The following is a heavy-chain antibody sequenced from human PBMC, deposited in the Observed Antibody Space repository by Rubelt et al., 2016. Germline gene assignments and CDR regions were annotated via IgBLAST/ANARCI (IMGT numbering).Heavy chain of an antibody. D-gene: IGHD4-17*01. V-gene: IGHV3-21*01. CDR2: ISSSSSYI. Sequence: EVQLVESGGGLVKPGGSLRLSCAASGFTFSSYSMNWVRQAPGKGLEWVSSISSSSSYIYYADSVKGRFTISRDNAKNSLYLQMNSLRAEDTAVYYCARDCGVTTFLCYWGQGILVTVSS. CDR3: ARDCGVTTFLCY. J-gene: IGHJ4*02. CDR1: GFTFSSYS.